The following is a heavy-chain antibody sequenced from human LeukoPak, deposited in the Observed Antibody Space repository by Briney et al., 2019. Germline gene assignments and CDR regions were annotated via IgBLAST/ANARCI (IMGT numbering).Heavy chain of an antibody. CDR2: IRYDGSNK. CDR3: AKGALDSGSYDY. V-gene: IGHV3-30*02. CDR1: GFTFSSYG. Sequence: GGSLRLSCAAPGFTFSSYGMHWVRQAPGKGLEWVAFIRYDGSNKYYADSVKGRFTISRDNSKNTLYLQMNSLRAEDTAVYYCAKGALDSGSYDYWGQGTLVTVSS. J-gene: IGHJ4*02. D-gene: IGHD1-26*01.